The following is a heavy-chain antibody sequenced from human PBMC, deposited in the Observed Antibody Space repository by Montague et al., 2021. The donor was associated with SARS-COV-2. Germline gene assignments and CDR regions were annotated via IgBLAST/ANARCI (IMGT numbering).Heavy chain of an antibody. J-gene: IGHJ4*02. CDR1: GFSLSTSGMC. V-gene: IGHV2-70*11. CDR2: XDWDDGK. D-gene: IGHD6-13*01. Sequence: PALVKPTQTFTLTCTFSGFSLSTSGMCVSWIRQPPGKALGWLARXDWDDGKYYSTSLKTRLTISKDTSKNQVVLTMTNMDPVDTATYYCARIHIAAAGTGLDYWGQGTLVTVSS. CDR3: ARIHIAAAGTGLDY.